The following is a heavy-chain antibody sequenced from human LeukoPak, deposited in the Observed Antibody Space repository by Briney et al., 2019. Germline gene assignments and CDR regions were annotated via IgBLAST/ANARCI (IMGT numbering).Heavy chain of an antibody. CDR3: XXXXXXXXXXXXXXXXXXXV. J-gene: IGHJ3*01. V-gene: IGHV3-23*01. CDR2: ISGSGTAT. Sequence: XVRQAPGXGLXWXTAISGSGTATYYADSVXGRXTISRDNSKNTVFLQMNSLRAEDTAFYYXXXXXXXXXXXXXXXXXXXXVWG.